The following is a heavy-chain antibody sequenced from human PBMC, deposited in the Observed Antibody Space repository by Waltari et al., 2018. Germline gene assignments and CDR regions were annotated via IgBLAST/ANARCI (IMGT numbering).Heavy chain of an antibody. CDR1: GFTFSSYA. CDR2: ISYDGSNK. J-gene: IGHJ6*03. V-gene: IGHV3-30-3*01. D-gene: IGHD4-4*01. Sequence: QVQLVESGGGVVQPGRSLRLSCAASGFTFSSYAIHWVRQAPGKGLEWVAVISYDGSNKYYADSVKGRFTISRDNSKNTLYLQMNSLRAEDTAVYYCARDRARYSYYMDVWGKGTTVTISS. CDR3: ARDRARYSYYMDV.